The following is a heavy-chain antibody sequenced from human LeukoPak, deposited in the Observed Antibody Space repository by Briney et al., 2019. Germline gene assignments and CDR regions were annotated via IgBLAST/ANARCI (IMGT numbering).Heavy chain of an antibody. Sequence: GGSLRLSCAASGFTLGSYWMAWVRQAPGKELEWVATTKDDGSQKYYVDSVKGRFTISRDNAKNSLYLQMNSLRAEDMALYYCAKEGGREDAFDIWGQGTMVTVSS. J-gene: IGHJ3*02. V-gene: IGHV3-7*03. D-gene: IGHD1-26*01. CDR2: TKDDGSQK. CDR3: AKEGGREDAFDI. CDR1: GFTLGSYW.